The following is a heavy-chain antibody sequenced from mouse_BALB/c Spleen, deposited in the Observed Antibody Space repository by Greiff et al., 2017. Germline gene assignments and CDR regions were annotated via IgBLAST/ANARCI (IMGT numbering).Heavy chain of an antibody. D-gene: IGHD2-2*01. CDR2: IDPFNGGT. V-gene: IGHV1S135*01. CDR3: ARRDYGYDRSFDD. CDR1: GYSFTSYY. Sequence: VQLKQSGPELMKPGASVKISCKASGYSFTSYYMHWVKQSHGKSLEWIGYIDPFNGGTSYNQKFKGKATLTVDKSSSTAYMHLSSLTSEDSAVYYCARRDYGYDRSFDDWGQGTTLTVSS. J-gene: IGHJ2*01.